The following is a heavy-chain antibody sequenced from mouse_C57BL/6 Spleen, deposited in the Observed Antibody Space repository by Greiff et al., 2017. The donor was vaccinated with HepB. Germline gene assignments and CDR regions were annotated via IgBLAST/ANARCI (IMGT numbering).Heavy chain of an antibody. V-gene: IGHV1-22*01. D-gene: IGHD2-4*01. CDR3: ASSHDEYDGYCDY. Sequence: EVQLQQSGPELVKPGASVKMSCKASGYTFTDYNMHWVKQSHGKSLEWIGYINPNNGGTSYNQKFKGKATLTVNKSSSTAYMELRSLTSEDSAVYVCASSHDEYDGYCDYWGQGTTLTVSS. CDR2: INPNNGGT. CDR1: GYTFTDYN. J-gene: IGHJ2*01.